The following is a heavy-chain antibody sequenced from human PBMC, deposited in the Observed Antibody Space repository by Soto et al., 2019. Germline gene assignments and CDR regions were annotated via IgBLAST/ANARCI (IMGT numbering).Heavy chain of an antibody. J-gene: IGHJ6*03. CDR2: ISYSGGRT. V-gene: IGHV3-23*01. CDR3: AKDRARGYCTSTACYGDYYYYMDV. Sequence: EVQLLEPGGGLVQPGGSLRLSCAASGFTFSNYAMSWVRQAPGKGLEWVSAISYSGGRTYYADSVKGRFTLSRDNSKNTLYLLLNSLRAEDTAVYYCAKDRARGYCTSTACYGDYYYYMDVWGKGTTVTVSS. D-gene: IGHD2-2*01. CDR1: GFTFSNYA.